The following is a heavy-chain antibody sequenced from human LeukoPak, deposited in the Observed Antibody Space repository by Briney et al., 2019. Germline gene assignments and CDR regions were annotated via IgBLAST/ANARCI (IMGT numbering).Heavy chain of an antibody. Sequence: PSQTLSLTCTVSGGSISSGGYYWSWIRQHPGKGLEWIGYIYYSGSTYYNPSLKSRVTISVDTSKNQFSLKLSSVTAADTAVYYCARAVGVGMCSSTSCSPDAFDIWGQGTMVTVSS. CDR1: GGSISSGGYY. V-gene: IGHV4-31*03. J-gene: IGHJ3*02. D-gene: IGHD2-2*01. CDR2: IYYSGST. CDR3: ARAVGVGMCSSTSCSPDAFDI.